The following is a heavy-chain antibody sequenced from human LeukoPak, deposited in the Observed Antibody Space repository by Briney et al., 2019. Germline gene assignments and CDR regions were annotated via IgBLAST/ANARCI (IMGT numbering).Heavy chain of an antibody. Sequence: SETLSLTCAGYGGSFSGYYWSWIRQPPGKGLDGIGEINHSGSTNYNPSLKSRVTISVDTSKNQFSLKLSSVTDADTAVYYCARGVVVDAFDIWGQGTMVTVSS. CDR1: GGSFSGYY. D-gene: IGHD2-15*01. V-gene: IGHV4-34*01. CDR2: INHSGST. J-gene: IGHJ3*02. CDR3: ARGVVVDAFDI.